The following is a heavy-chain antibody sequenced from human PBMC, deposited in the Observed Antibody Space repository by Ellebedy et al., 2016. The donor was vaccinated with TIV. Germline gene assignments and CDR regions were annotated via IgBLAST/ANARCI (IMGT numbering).Heavy chain of an antibody. CDR1: GYTFIANY. CDR2: VNPDSGST. J-gene: IGHJ6*02. Sequence: ASVQVSCKASGYTFIANYIHWVRQDPGHGLEWMGWVNPDSGSTNFAQRFQGRVAMTRDTSVNTAYMELSRLEADDTATYYCARVRRGSSGMEVWGQGTTVTVS. V-gene: IGHV1-2*02. CDR3: ARVRRGSSGMEV. D-gene: IGHD3-22*01.